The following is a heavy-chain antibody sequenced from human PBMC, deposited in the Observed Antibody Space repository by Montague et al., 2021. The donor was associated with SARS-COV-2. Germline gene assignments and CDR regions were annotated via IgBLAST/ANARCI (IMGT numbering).Heavy chain of an antibody. CDR2: IYYSGST. D-gene: IGHD3-10*01. Sequence: SETLSLTCTVSGGSISSSNYYWGWIRQPPGKGLEWIVNIYYSGSTYYNPSLKSRVTISIDTSKNQFSLKLSSVTAADTAVYYCARDDIVLQGVTKGMDVWGQGTTVTVSS. CDR1: GGSISSSNYY. J-gene: IGHJ6*02. CDR3: ARDDIVLQGVTKGMDV. V-gene: IGHV4-39*07.